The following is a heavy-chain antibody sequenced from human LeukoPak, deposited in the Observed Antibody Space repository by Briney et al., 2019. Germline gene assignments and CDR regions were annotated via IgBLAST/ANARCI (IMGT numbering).Heavy chain of an antibody. CDR1: GFTVSSNY. CDR2: TYSGGGT. J-gene: IGHJ4*02. Sequence: GGSLRLSCAASGFTVSSNYMSWVRQAPGKGLEWVSITYSGGGTYYADSVKGRFTISRDNSKNTLYLQINSLRAEDTAVYYCARGGNGPFDYWGQGTLVTVSS. CDR3: ARGGNGPFDY. D-gene: IGHD3-16*01. V-gene: IGHV3-53*01.